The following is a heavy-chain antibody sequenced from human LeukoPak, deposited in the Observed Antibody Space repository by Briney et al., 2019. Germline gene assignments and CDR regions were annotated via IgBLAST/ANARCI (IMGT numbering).Heavy chain of an antibody. CDR3: TTLGAFDY. V-gene: IGHV3-15*01. CDR1: GFTFSIAW. CDR2: IKRKTDGGTT. Sequence: GGSLRLSCAASGFTFSIAWMTWVRQAPGKGLEWVGRIKRKTDGGTTDYAAPVKGRFSISRDDSKNTLYLQMNSLKTEDTAVYYCTTLGAFDYWGLGTLVTVSS. J-gene: IGHJ4*02. D-gene: IGHD4/OR15-4a*01.